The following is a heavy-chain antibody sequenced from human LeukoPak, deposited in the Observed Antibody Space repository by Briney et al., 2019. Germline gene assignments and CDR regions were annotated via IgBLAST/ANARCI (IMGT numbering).Heavy chain of an antibody. CDR2: IKGDTSYA. D-gene: IGHD3-3*01. J-gene: IGHJ4*02. V-gene: IGHV3-74*01. Sequence: GGSLRLSCAASGFTFNNYWMHWVRQAPGKGLVWVSRIKGDTSYANYADSVKGRFTISRDNAKNTLYLQMNSLRVEDTAVYYCARDHDVWSLDFWGQGSLVTVSS. CDR3: ARDHDVWSLDF. CDR1: GFTFNNYW.